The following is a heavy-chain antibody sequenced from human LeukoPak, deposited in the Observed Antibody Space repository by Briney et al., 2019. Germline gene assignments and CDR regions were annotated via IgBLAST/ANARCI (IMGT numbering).Heavy chain of an antibody. CDR3: AKEPLVVVVAATPGDGY. V-gene: IGHV3-30*02. Sequence: GGSLRLSCAASGFTFSSYGMHWVRQAPGKGLEWVAFIRYDGSNKYYADSVKGRFTISRDNSKNTLYLQMNSLRAEDTAVYYCAKEPLVVVVAATPGDGYWGQGTLVTVSS. CDR1: GFTFSSYG. CDR2: IRYDGSNK. J-gene: IGHJ4*02. D-gene: IGHD2-15*01.